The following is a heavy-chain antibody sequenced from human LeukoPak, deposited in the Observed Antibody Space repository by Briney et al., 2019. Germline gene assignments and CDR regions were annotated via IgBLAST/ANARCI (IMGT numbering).Heavy chain of an antibody. J-gene: IGHJ4*02. Sequence: SETLSLTCTVSGGSISSYYWSWIRQPPGRGLEYIGHVYYSGNTDYNPSLKSRVTMSVDTSKNQFSLRLYSVTAADTAVYYCARWYCSTTTCYYLDHWGQGTLVTVSS. CDR3: ARWYCSTTTCYYLDH. V-gene: IGHV4-59*01. CDR2: VYYSGNT. CDR1: GGSISSYY. D-gene: IGHD2-2*01.